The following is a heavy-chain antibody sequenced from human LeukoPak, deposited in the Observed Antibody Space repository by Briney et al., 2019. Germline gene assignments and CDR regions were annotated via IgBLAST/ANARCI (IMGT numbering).Heavy chain of an antibody. D-gene: IGHD3-22*01. J-gene: IGHJ5*02. V-gene: IGHV3-23*01. Sequence: GGSLRLSCAASGFTFSTFAMIWVRQPPGKGLEWVSAISGSGGSTYYADSVKGRFTISRDNSKNTLYLQMNSLRAEDTAVYYCAKESYYYDSSGYLNWFDPWGQGTLVTVSS. CDR1: GFTFSTFA. CDR2: ISGSGGST. CDR3: AKESYYYDSSGYLNWFDP.